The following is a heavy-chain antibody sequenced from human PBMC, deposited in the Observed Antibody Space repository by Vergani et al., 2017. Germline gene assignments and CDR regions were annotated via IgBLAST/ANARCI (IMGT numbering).Heavy chain of an antibody. CDR3: ARDSLALYSSGWYGVDY. J-gene: IGHJ4*02. V-gene: IGHV3-30*02. CDR1: GFTFSSYG. D-gene: IGHD6-19*01. Sequence: QVQLVESGGGVVQPGGSLRLSCAASGFTFSSYGMHWVRQAPGKGLEWVAFIRYDGSNKYYADSVKGRFTISRDNSKNTLYLQMNSLRAEDTAVYYCARDSLALYSSGWYGVDYWGRGTLVTVSS. CDR2: IRYDGSNK.